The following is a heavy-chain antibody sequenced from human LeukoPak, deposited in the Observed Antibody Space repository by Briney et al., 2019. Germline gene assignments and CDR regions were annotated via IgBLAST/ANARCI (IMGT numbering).Heavy chain of an antibody. J-gene: IGHJ4*02. CDR1: GFTFSSYS. CDR2: ISSSSSYI. D-gene: IGHD5-18*01. CDR3: ARDRVDTYYFDY. Sequence: GGSLRLSCAASGFTFSSYSMNWVRQAPGKGLESVSSISSSSSYIYYADSVKGRFTISRDNAKNSLYLQMNSLRAEDTAVYYCARDRVDTYYFDYWGQGTLVTVSS. V-gene: IGHV3-21*01.